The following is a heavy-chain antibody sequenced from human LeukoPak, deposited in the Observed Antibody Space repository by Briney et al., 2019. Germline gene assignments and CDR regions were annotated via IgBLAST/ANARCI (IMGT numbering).Heavy chain of an antibody. CDR1: GFTFSSYS. J-gene: IGHJ4*02. CDR3: ARGLGHIVVVSMLRGFDS. Sequence: PGRSLRLSCAASGFTFSSYSMHWVRQAPGKGLEWVAVISYDGSNKFYVDSVKGRFTISRDNSKNTLYLQMNSLRAEDTAVYYCARGLGHIVVVSMLRGFDSWGQGTLVTVSS. CDR2: ISYDGSNK. D-gene: IGHD2-21*01. V-gene: IGHV3-30*14.